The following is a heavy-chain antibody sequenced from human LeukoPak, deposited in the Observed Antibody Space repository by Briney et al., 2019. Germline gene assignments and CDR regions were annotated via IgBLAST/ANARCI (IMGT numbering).Heavy chain of an antibody. J-gene: IGHJ4*02. CDR3: ARAYDSSSYYWL. D-gene: IGHD3-22*01. CDR1: GGSVSSGSYY. Sequence: KSSEILSLTCTVSGGSVSSGSYYWSWIRQPPGKGLEWIGYIYYSGSTNYNPPLKSRVTISVDTSKNQFSLKLSSVTAADTAVYYCARAYDSSSYYWLWGQGTLVTVSS. CDR2: IYYSGST. V-gene: IGHV4-61*01.